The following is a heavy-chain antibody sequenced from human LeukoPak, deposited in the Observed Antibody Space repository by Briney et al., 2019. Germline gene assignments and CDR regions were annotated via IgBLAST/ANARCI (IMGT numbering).Heavy chain of an antibody. D-gene: IGHD2-21*02. CDR1: GYTFTGYY. J-gene: IGHJ6*03. V-gene: IGHV1-2*02. Sequence: ASVKVSCKASGYTFTGYYMHWVRQAPGQGLEWMGWINPNSGGTNYAQKFQGRVTTTRDTSISTAYMELSRLRSDDTAVYYCARGDCGGDCSYYYYYYMDVWGKGTTVTISS. CDR2: INPNSGGT. CDR3: ARGDCGGDCSYYYYYYMDV.